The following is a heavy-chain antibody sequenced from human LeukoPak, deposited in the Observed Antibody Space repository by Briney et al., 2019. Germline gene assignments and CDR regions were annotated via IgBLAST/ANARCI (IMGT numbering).Heavy chain of an antibody. CDR2: IYSSGST. CDR1: GVSISSGSNY. V-gene: IGHV4-39*07. D-gene: IGHD2-21*01. J-gene: IGHJ4*02. CDR3: AKGAYLRFDY. Sequence: PSETLSLACSVSGVSISSGSNYWGWIRQPPGKTLEWIGSIYSSGSTYYNSSLKSRVIILIDTSKNHFSLTLSSVTAADTAVYYCAKGAYLRFDYWGQGTLVTVSS.